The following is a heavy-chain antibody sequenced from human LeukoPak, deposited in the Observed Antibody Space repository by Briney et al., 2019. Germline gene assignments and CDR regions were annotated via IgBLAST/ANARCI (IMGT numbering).Heavy chain of an antibody. Sequence: SETLSLTCTVSGDSITNYYWIWIRQPPGKGLEWIGYIHYSGSTNYNPSLKSRVTISVDTSKNHFSLKLSSVTAADTAVYYCARGRNYYYSMDVWGKGTTVTVSS. CDR3: ARGRNYYYSMDV. V-gene: IGHV4-59*01. CDR1: GDSITNYY. J-gene: IGHJ6*03. CDR2: IHYSGST.